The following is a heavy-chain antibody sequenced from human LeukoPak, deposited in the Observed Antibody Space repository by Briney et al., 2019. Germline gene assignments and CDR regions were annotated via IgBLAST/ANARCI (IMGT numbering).Heavy chain of an antibody. CDR2: ISGSGGST. Sequence: GGSLRLSCAASGFTFSSYAMSWVRQAPGKGLEWVSAISGSGGSTYYADSVSGRFSNSRDTSKNVVFLQMNSLGAGDTAVYYCARAGSSNGLDSWGQGTLVTVSS. J-gene: IGHJ4*02. D-gene: IGHD2-8*01. CDR1: GFTFSSYA. CDR3: ARAGSSNGLDS. V-gene: IGHV3-23*01.